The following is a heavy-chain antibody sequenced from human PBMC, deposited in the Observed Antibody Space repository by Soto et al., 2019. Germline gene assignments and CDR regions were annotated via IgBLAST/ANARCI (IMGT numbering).Heavy chain of an antibody. CDR1: GYTFTSYD. V-gene: IGHV1-8*01. J-gene: IGHJ5*02. CDR2: MNPNSGNT. D-gene: IGHD3-3*01. Sequence: ASVKVSCKASGYTFTSYDINWVRQATGQGLEGMGWMNPNSGNTGYAQKFQGRVTMTRNTSISTAYMELSSLRSEDTAVYYCARVSTYYDFWSGYQGGYDWFDPWGQGTLVTVSS. CDR3: ARVSTYYDFWSGYQGGYDWFDP.